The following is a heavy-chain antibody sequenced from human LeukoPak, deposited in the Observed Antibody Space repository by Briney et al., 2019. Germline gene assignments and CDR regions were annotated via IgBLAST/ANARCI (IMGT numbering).Heavy chain of an antibody. V-gene: IGHV4-59*01. CDR3: ARGSYYYDSSGYYLVGP. CDR1: GGSINNYW. D-gene: IGHD3-22*01. J-gene: IGHJ5*02. Sequence: SETLSLTCTVSGGSINNYWWSWIRQPPGKGLEWIGYIYYSGSTNYNPSLKSRVTISVDTSKNQFSLKLSSVTAADTAVYYCARGSYYYDSSGYYLVGPWGQGTLVTVSS. CDR2: IYYSGST.